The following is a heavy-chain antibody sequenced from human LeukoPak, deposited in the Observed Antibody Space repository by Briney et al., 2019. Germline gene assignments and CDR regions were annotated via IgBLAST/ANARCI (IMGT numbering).Heavy chain of an antibody. D-gene: IGHD3-10*01. CDR3: ARGRITMVRGARYGMDV. V-gene: IGHV4-34*01. CDR2: INHSGST. J-gene: IGHJ6*04. CDR1: GGSFSGYY. Sequence: SETLSLTCAVYGGSFSGYYWSWIRQPPGKGLEWIGEINHSGSTNYNPSLKSQVTISVDTSKNQFSLKLSSVTAADTAVYYCARGRITMVRGARYGMDVWGKGTTVTVSS.